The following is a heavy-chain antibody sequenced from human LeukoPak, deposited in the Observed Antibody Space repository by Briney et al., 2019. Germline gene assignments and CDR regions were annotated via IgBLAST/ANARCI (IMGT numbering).Heavy chain of an antibody. D-gene: IGHD1-26*01. CDR3: ARDHPGPGINWYFDL. CDR2: ISNSGTTM. Sequence: GGSLRLSCAASGFTFSSYGMHWVRQAPGKGLEWVSYISNSGTTMYYADSVQGRFTISRDNAKNSLYLQMNSRRAEDTAVYYCARDHPGPGINWYFDLWGRGTLVTVSS. CDR1: GFTFSSYG. V-gene: IGHV3-48*04. J-gene: IGHJ2*01.